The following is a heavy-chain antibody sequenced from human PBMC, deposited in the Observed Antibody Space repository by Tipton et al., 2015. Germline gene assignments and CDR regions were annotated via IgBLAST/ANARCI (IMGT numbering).Heavy chain of an antibody. Sequence: TLFLTCTVSGGSISSSSYYWGWIRQPPGKGLEWIGTIYYSGNTYYNPSLKSRVTISVDTSKNQISLKLTSVTAADTAVYYCARAPSDYDIWSGTFDYWGQGTLVTVSS. V-gene: IGHV4-39*01. CDR1: GGSISSSSYY. D-gene: IGHD3-3*01. J-gene: IGHJ4*02. CDR2: IYYSGNT. CDR3: ARAPSDYDIWSGTFDY.